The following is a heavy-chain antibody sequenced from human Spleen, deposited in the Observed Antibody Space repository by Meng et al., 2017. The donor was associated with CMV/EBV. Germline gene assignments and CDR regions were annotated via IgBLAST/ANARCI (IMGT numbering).Heavy chain of an antibody. V-gene: IGHV4-34*01. CDR2: INHSGST. Sequence: QVHLQQWGAGRLKPSETLSLTCAVYGGSFSGYYWSWIRQPPGKGLEWIGEINHSGSTNYNPSLKSRVTISVDTSKNQFSLKLSSVTAADTAVYYCARGLNDIVVVPAASSGIDYWGQGTLVTVSS. CDR1: GGSFSGYY. J-gene: IGHJ4*02. CDR3: ARGLNDIVVVPAASSGIDY. D-gene: IGHD2-2*01.